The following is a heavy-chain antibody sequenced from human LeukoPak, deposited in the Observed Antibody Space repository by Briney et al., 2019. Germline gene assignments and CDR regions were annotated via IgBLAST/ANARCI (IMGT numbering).Heavy chain of an antibody. D-gene: IGHD2-2*01. V-gene: IGHV3-7*01. Sequence: GGSLRLSCGASGFTFDDYWMSWVRQAPGQGLEWVANINQDGSEKYYLDSAKGRFTITRDNARNSLYLQVNSLRAEDTAVYYCARGGTSGYSSTRHFWGGNYYFDYWGQGSLVTVSS. CDR1: GFTFDDYW. CDR3: ARGGTSGYSSTRHFWGGNYYFDY. CDR2: INQDGSEK. J-gene: IGHJ4*02.